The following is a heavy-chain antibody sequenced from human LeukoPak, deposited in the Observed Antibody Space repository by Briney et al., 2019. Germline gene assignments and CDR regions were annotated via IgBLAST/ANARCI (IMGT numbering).Heavy chain of an antibody. Sequence: PGGSLRLSCAASGFSFSSYWMSWVRQAPGKGLESVASIKQDGSEKYYVDSVKGRFIISRDNAKNSLYLQMNSLRAEDTAVYYCARALRSWYPSYNWFDPWGQGTLVTVSS. V-gene: IGHV3-7*01. CDR3: ARALRSWYPSYNWFDP. D-gene: IGHD6-13*01. CDR1: GFSFSSYW. J-gene: IGHJ5*02. CDR2: IKQDGSEK.